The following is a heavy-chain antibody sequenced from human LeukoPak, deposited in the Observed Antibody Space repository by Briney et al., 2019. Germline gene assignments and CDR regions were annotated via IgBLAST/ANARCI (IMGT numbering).Heavy chain of an antibody. J-gene: IGHJ4*02. V-gene: IGHV1-69*13. CDR3: ARLELVGATPLN. Sequence: SVNVSCKASGGTFSSYAISWVRQAPGQGLEWMGGIIPIFGTANYAQKFQGRVTITADESTSTAYMELSSLRSEDTAVYYCARLELVGATPLNWGQGTLVTVSS. CDR1: GGTFSSYA. D-gene: IGHD1-26*01. CDR2: IIPIFGTA.